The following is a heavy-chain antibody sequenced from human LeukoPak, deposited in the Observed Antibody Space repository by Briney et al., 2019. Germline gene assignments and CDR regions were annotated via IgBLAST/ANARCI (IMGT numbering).Heavy chain of an antibody. D-gene: IGHD2-2*01. V-gene: IGHV3-21*01. CDR3: ARGEGCSSTSCYAYYYYGMDV. CDR1: GFTFSSHS. Sequence: GGSLRLSCAASGFTFSSHSMNWVRQAPGKGLEWVLSISSSSSYIYYADSVKGRFTISRDNAKNSLYLQMNSLRAEDTAVYYCARGEGCSSTSCYAYYYYGMDVWGQGTTVTVSS. CDR2: ISSSSSYI. J-gene: IGHJ6*02.